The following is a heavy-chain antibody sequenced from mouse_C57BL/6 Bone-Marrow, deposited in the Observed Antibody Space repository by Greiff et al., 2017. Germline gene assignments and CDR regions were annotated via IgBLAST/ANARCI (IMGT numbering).Heavy chain of an antibody. CDR2: INPSTGGT. Sequence: VQLQQSGPELVKPGASVKISCKASGYSFTGYYMNWVKQSPEKSLEWIGEINPSTGGTTYNQKFKAQATLTVDKSSSTAYMQLKSLTSEDSAVYYCARELTPYWGQGTLVTVSA. CDR3: ARELTPY. D-gene: IGHD1-3*01. CDR1: GYSFTGYY. V-gene: IGHV1-42*01. J-gene: IGHJ3*01.